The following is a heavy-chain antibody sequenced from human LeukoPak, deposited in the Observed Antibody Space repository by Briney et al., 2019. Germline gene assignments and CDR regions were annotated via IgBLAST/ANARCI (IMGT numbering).Heavy chain of an antibody. D-gene: IGHD2-2*02. CDR2: ISGSGGST. CDR3: AKSVVPAAIRNYFDY. Sequence: PGGSLRLPCAASGFTFSSYAMSWVRQAPGKGLEWVSAISGSGGSTYYADSVKGRFTISRDNSKNTLYLQMNSLRAEDTAVYYCAKSVVPAAIRNYFDYWGQGTLVTVSS. V-gene: IGHV3-23*01. J-gene: IGHJ4*02. CDR1: GFTFSSYA.